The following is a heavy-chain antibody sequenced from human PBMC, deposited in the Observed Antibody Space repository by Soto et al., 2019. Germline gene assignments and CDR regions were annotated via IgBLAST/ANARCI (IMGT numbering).Heavy chain of an antibody. Sequence: QEQLVESGGGVVQPGRSLRLSCAASGFTFSSYGMQWVRQSPGKGLEWVALISYDGSEKYYADSVKGRFTISRDNSEKTHYLQMNSLRPEDTAVYYCAREDTVGTYYYYGVDVWGQGTTVTVSS. J-gene: IGHJ6*02. CDR1: GFTFSSYG. V-gene: IGHV3-30-3*01. D-gene: IGHD4-4*01. CDR3: AREDTVGTYYYYGVDV. CDR2: ISYDGSEK.